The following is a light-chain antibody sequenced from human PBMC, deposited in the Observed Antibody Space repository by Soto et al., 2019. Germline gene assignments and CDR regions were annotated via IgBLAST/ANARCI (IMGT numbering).Light chain of an antibody. CDR3: QQYDSSPRT. CDR1: QTVSNNY. CDR2: GAS. J-gene: IGKJ1*01. V-gene: IGKV3-20*01. Sequence: EIVLTQSPGTQSLSPGERATLSCRASQTVSNNYLAWYQQKPGQAPRLLISGASSRAADIPDRFSGSGSGTDFTLTINRLEPEDFAVYYCQQYDSSPRTFGQGTKVDIK.